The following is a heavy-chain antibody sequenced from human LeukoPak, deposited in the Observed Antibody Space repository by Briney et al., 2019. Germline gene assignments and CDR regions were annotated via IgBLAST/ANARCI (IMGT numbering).Heavy chain of an antibody. V-gene: IGHV1-2*02. CDR1: GYTFTGYY. CDR2: INPNSGGT. J-gene: IGHJ4*02. Sequence: ASVKVSCTASGYTFTGYYMHWVRQAPGQGLEWMGWINPNSGGTNYAQKFQGRVTMTRDTSISTAYMEPSRLRSDDTAVYYCGHGQLLIIDYWGQGTLVTVSS. CDR3: GHGQLLIIDY. D-gene: IGHD2-2*01.